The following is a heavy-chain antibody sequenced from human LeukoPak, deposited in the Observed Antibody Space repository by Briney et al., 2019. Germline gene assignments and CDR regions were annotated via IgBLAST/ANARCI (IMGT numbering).Heavy chain of an antibody. CDR3: ARDTSGYYAMYV. Sequence: GGSLRLSCAASGFTFSSYGMHWVRQAAGKGLEGVAVIWYDGSNKFYADSVKGRFTISRDNSKNTLYLQMNSLRAEDTAVYYCARDTSGYYAMYVWGQGTTVTVSS. J-gene: IGHJ6*02. CDR2: IWYDGSNK. CDR1: GFTFSSYG. V-gene: IGHV3-33*01. D-gene: IGHD2-2*01.